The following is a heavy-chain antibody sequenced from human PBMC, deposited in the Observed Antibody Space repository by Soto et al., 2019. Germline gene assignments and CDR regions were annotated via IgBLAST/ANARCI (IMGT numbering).Heavy chain of an antibody. D-gene: IGHD3-22*01. CDR3: ARGVVVGAFDI. CDR1: GGSFSGYY. V-gene: IGHV4-34*01. J-gene: IGHJ3*02. Sequence: QVQIQQWGAGLLKPSETLSLTCAVYGGSFSGYYWSWIRQPPGKGLEWIGEINHSGSTNYNPSLKSRVTISVDTSKNQFSLKLSSVTAADTAVYYCARGVVVGAFDIWGQGTMVTVSS. CDR2: INHSGST.